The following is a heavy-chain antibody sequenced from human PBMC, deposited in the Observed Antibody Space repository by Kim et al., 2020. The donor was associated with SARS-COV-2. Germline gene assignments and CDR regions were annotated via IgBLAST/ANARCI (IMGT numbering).Heavy chain of an antibody. CDR2: INHSRST. Sequence: SETLSLTCAVYGGSFSGYYWSWIRQPPGKGLEWIGEINHSRSTNYNPSLKSRVTISVDTSKNQFSLKLSSVTAADTAVYYCARGRAPRTYYDFWGGLPLGPILFDYWGQGTLVTVSS. J-gene: IGHJ4*02. CDR1: GGSFSGYY. CDR3: ARGRAPRTYYDFWGGLPLGPILFDY. D-gene: IGHD3-3*01. V-gene: IGHV4-34*01.